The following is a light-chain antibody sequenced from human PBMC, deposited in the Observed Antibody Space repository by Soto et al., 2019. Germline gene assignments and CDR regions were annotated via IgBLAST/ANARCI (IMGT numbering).Light chain of an antibody. J-gene: IGKJ4*01. CDR3: QQRSNWPLT. CDR2: EAS. Sequence: IVLTQSPATLSLSPGERATLSCRASQSVSSLLAWYQQKPGQAPRLLIYEASSRATGIPTRFSGSGSGTDFTLTISSLEPEDFAVYYCQQRSNWPLTFGGGTKVEIK. V-gene: IGKV3-11*01. CDR1: QSVSSL.